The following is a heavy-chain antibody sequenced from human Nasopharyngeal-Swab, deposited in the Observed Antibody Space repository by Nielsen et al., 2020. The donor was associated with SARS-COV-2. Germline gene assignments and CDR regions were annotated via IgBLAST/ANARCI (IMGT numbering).Heavy chain of an antibody. CDR3: ARPTTSSWYFGAFDI. J-gene: IGHJ3*02. D-gene: IGHD6-13*01. CDR1: GYSFTSYW. CDR2: IYPGDSDT. V-gene: IGHV5-51*01. Sequence: GESLKISCKGSGYSFTSYWIGWVRQMPGKGLERMGIIYPGDSDTNYSPSFQGQVTISADKSISTAYLQWTSLRASDTAVYYCARPTTSSWYFGAFDIWGQGTMVTVSS.